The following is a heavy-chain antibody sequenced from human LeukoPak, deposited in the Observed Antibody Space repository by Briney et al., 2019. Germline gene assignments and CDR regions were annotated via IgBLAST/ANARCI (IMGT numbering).Heavy chain of an antibody. CDR2: INHSGST. Sequence: SETLSLTCAVYGGSFSGYYWSWIRQPPGKGLEWIGEINHSGSTNYNPSLKSRVTISVDTSKNQFPLKLSSVTAADTAVYYCARGGVRSYSSSWYAYWGQGTLVTVSS. CDR3: ARGGVRSYSSSWYAY. CDR1: GGSFSGYY. J-gene: IGHJ4*02. D-gene: IGHD6-13*01. V-gene: IGHV4-34*01.